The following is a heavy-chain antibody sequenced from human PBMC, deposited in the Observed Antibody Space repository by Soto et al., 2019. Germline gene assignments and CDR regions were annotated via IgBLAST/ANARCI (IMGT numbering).Heavy chain of an antibody. CDR2: IVVGSGNT. CDR3: AAAGDFTWNLALDY. CDR1: GFTFTSSA. J-gene: IGHJ4*02. V-gene: IGHV1-58*01. Sequence: QMQLVQSGPEVKKPGTSVKVSCKASGFTFTSSAVQWVRQARGQRLEWIGWIVVGSGNTNYAQKFQERVTITRDMSTSTAYMELSSLRSEDTAVYYCAAAGDFTWNLALDYWGQGTLVTVSS. D-gene: IGHD1-1*01.